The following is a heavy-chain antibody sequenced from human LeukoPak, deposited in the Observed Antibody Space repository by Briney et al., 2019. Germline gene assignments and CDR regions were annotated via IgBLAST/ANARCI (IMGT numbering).Heavy chain of an antibody. V-gene: IGHV1-2*06. CDR1: RYTFTDYY. D-gene: IGHD5-12*01. CDR2: INPNSGGT. CDR3: ARDQGAYSGYDPQY. Sequence: GASVKVSCKASRYTFTDYYMHWVRQAPGQGLEWMGRINPNSGGTNYAQKFQGRVTMTRDTSISTAYMELGRLRSDDTAVYYCARDQGAYSGYDPQYWGQGTLVTVSS. J-gene: IGHJ4*02.